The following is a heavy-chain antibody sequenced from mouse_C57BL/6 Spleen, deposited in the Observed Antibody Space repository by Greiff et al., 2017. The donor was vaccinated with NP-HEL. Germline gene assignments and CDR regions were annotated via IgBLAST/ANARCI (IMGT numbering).Heavy chain of an antibody. CDR2: IDPEDGDT. D-gene: IGHD1-1*01. Sequence: VQLQQSGAELVRPGASVKLSCTASGFNIKDYYMHWVKQRPEQGLEWIGRIDPEDGDTEYAPKFQGKATMTADTSSNTAYLQLSSLTSEDTAVYYCTVYYYGSSAMDYWGQGTSVTVSS. V-gene: IGHV14-1*01. J-gene: IGHJ4*01. CDR3: TVYYYGSSAMDY. CDR1: GFNIKDYY.